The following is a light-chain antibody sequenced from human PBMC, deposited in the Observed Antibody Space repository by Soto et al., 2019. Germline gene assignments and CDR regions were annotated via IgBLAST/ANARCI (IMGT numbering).Light chain of an antibody. V-gene: IGKV3-11*01. CDR2: DAS. CDR1: QSVSSY. CDR3: QQRSNWPRT. J-gene: IGKJ1*01. Sequence: EIVLTQSPATLSLSPGERATLSCRASQSVSSYLVWYQQKPGQAPRLLIYDASNRATDIPPRFSGSGSGTDFTLTISILEPEDFAVYYCQQRSNWPRTFGQGTKVEIK.